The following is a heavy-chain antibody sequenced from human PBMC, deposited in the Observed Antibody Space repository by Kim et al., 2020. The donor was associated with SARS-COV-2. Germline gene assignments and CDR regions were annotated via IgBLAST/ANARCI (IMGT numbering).Heavy chain of an antibody. D-gene: IGHD1-26*01. V-gene: IGHV4-34*01. Sequence: SETLSLTCAVYGCSFSGYYWSWIRQPPGKGLEWIGEINHSGSTTYNPSLKRRVTISVDTSKNKFSLKLSSVTAADTAVYYCASSRIVGDYYYGMDVWGQGTRVTVFS. CDR2: INHSGST. CDR1: GCSFSGYY. CDR3: ASSRIVGDYYYGMDV. J-gene: IGHJ6*02.